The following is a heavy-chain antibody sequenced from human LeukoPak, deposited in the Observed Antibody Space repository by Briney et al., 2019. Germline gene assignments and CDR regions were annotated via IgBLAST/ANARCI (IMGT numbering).Heavy chain of an antibody. CDR2: IKQDGSEK. Sequence: GGSLRLSCGASGFTFSSYAMAWVRQAPGKGLEWVANIKQDGSEKYYVDSVKGRFTISRDNAKNSLYLQMNSLRAEDTAVYYCASPGDNNVWSIDYWGQGSLATVSS. CDR3: ASPGDNNVWSIDY. J-gene: IGHJ4*02. CDR1: GFTFSSYA. D-gene: IGHD6-19*01. V-gene: IGHV3-7*01.